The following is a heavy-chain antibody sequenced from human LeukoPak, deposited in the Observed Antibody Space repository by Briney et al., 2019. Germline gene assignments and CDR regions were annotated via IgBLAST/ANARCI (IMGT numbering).Heavy chain of an antibody. CDR2: MSSSGSTI. J-gene: IGHJ4*02. CDR3: ARDTYYYDSGGYYYVKWIDY. Sequence: GGSLRLSCAASGFTFSDYYMSWIRQAPGKGLEWVSYMSSSGSTIYYADSVKGRFTISRDNAKNSLYLQMNSLRAEDTAVYFCARDTYYYDSGGYYYVKWIDYWGQGTLVTVSS. V-gene: IGHV3-11*01. CDR1: GFTFSDYY. D-gene: IGHD3-22*01.